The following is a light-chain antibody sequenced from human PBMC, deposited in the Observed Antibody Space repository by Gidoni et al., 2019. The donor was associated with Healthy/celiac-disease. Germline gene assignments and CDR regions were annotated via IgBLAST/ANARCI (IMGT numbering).Light chain of an antibody. Sequence: DIQMPQSPSSLSASVGDRVTITGRASQSISSYLNWYQQKPGKAPKLLIYAASSLQSGVPSRFSGSVSGTDFTLTISSLQPEDFATYYCQQSYSTPLTFGGGTKVEIK. J-gene: IGKJ4*01. CDR3: QQSYSTPLT. CDR1: QSISSY. CDR2: AAS. V-gene: IGKV1-39*01.